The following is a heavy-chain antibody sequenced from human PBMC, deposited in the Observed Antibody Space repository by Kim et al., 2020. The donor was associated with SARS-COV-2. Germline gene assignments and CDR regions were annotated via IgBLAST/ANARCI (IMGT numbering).Heavy chain of an antibody. V-gene: IGHV4-59*01. CDR1: GGSISSYY. D-gene: IGHD5-12*01. CDR2: IYYSGST. CDR3: ARGVYSGDDPFRFRDIYWYFDL. Sequence: SETLSLTCTVSGGSISSYYWSWIRQPPGKGLEWIGYIYYSGSTNYNPSLKSRVTISVDTSKNQFSLKLSSVTAADTAVYYCARGVYSGDDPFRFRDIYWYFDLWGRGTLVTVSS. J-gene: IGHJ2*01.